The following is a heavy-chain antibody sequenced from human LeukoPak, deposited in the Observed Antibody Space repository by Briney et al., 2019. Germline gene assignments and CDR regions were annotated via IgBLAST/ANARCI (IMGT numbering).Heavy chain of an antibody. CDR3: PKDLSSRGSSDY. CDR1: GFTFSSYW. Sequence: PGGSLRLSCAASGFTFSSYWMHWVRQAPGMGLVWVSRSSGDGSTTSYADSVKGRFTISRDNAKNTLYLQMNSLRAEDTALYYCPKDLSSRGSSDYWGQGTLVTVSS. J-gene: IGHJ4*02. CDR2: SSGDGSTT. D-gene: IGHD1-26*01. V-gene: IGHV3-74*01.